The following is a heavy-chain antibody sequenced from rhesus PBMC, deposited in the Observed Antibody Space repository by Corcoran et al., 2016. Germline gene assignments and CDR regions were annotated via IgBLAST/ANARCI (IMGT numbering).Heavy chain of an antibody. V-gene: IGHV4-147*01. CDR2: IYGGSVST. CDR3: ASAYGLDS. CDR1: GGSINSNY. Sequence: QVQLQESGPGLVKPSETLSLTCVVSGGSINSNYWNWIRQPPGKGLEWIGRIYGGSVSTSYNPYLTSRVTIATDTSKNQFSLKLSSVTAADTAMYYCASAYGLDSWGQGVVVTVSS. J-gene: IGHJ6*01.